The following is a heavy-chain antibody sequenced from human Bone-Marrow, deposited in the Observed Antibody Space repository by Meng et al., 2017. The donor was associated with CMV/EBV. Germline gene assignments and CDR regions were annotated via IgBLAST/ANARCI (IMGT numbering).Heavy chain of an antibody. CDR2: INPNSGGT. D-gene: IGHD3-22*01. CDR1: GYTFTGYY. Sequence: ASVKVSCKASGYTFTGYYIHWVRQAPGQGLEWMGWINPNSGGTNSAQKFQASVTMSRDTSIRTAYMELNRLRSDDTAVYYFARGGNSSGFRNIAFHIWGQGTMVTVSS. CDR3: ARGGNSSGFRNIAFHI. V-gene: IGHV1-2*02. J-gene: IGHJ3*02.